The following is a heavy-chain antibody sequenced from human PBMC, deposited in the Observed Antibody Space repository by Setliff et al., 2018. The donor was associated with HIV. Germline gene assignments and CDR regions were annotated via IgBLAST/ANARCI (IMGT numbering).Heavy chain of an antibody. Sequence: PSETLSLTCTVSGGSISSHYWSWIRQPPGKGLEWIGYIYYGGSTNYNPSLKSRVTISVDTSKNQFSLRLSSVTAADTAVYYCARALWSGDFRFTGDWYFDLWGRGTLVTVSS. D-gene: IGHD3-10*01. CDR3: ARALWSGDFRFTGDWYFDL. V-gene: IGHV4-59*11. CDR1: GGSISSHY. CDR2: IYYGGST. J-gene: IGHJ2*01.